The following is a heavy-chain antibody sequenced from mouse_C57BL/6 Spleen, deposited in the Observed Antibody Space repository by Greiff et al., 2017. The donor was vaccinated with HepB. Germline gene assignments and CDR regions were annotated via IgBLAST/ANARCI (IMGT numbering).Heavy chain of an antibody. J-gene: IGHJ1*03. CDR1: GYTFTSYT. CDR3: ARRAYPTDGYLDV. V-gene: IGHV1-4*01. D-gene: IGHD1-1*01. Sequence: VQLQQSGADLARPGASVKMSCKASGYTFTSYTMHWVKQRPGQGLEWIGYINPSSGYTKYNQKFKDKATLTADKSSSTAYMQLSSLTSEDSAVYYWARRAYPTDGYLDVWGKGTAVTVSS. CDR2: INPSSGYT.